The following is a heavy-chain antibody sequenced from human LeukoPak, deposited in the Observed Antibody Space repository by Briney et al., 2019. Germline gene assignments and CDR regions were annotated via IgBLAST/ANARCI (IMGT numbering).Heavy chain of an antibody. CDR2: MNPNSGNT. D-gene: IGHD2-2*01. CDR1: GYTFTSYD. CDR3: ARGYRDIVVVPAVEFDP. Sequence: GASVKVSCKASGYTFTSYDINWVRQATGQGLEWMGWMNPNSGNTGYAQKFQGRVTMTRNTSISTAYMELSSLRSEDTAVYYCARGYRDIVVVPAVEFDPWGQGTLVTVSS. J-gene: IGHJ5*02. V-gene: IGHV1-8*01.